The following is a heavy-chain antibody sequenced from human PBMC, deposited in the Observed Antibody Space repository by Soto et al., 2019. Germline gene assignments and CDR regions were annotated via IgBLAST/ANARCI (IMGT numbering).Heavy chain of an antibody. D-gene: IGHD5-18*01. CDR3: ARDRLMATAGTARHYFGLDV. J-gene: IGHJ6*02. CDR2: IYYSGNT. V-gene: IGHV4-31*03. CDR1: GGSIRSGGYY. Sequence: SETLSLTCTLSGGSIRSGGYYWSWVRQNPRRGLEWIGNIYYSGNTCYNPSLKSRLTISVDTSKNQFSLNLSSVTVADTAVYYCARDRLMATAGTARHYFGLDVWGQGTTVTVSS.